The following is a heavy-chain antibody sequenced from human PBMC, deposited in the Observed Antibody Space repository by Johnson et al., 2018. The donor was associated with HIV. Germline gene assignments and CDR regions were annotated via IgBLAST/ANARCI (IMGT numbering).Heavy chain of an antibody. CDR3: ARVRYSGSSFDAFDI. V-gene: IGHV3-30*03. D-gene: IGHD6-6*01. Sequence: VQLVESGGGVVQPGGSLRLSCAASGFTFSSYGMHWVRQAPGKGLEWLTLMSYDGSKKYYADSVKGRFTISRDNSKNMLYLQMNTLRPEDTALYYCARVRYSGSSFDAFDIWGQGTMVTVSS. J-gene: IGHJ3*02. CDR2: MSYDGSKK. CDR1: GFTFSSYG.